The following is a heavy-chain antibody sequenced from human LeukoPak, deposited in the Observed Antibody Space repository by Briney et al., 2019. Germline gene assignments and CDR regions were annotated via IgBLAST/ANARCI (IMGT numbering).Heavy chain of an antibody. D-gene: IGHD2-2*03. Sequence: SETLSLTCTVSGGSISSYYWSWIRQPAGKGLEWIGRIYTSGSTNYNPSLKSRVTISVDTSKNQFSLKLSSVTAADTAVYYCARVGSGYCSSTSCSKPSDYYFDYWGQGTLVTVSS. CDR2: IYTSGST. CDR1: GGSISSYY. CDR3: ARVGSGYCSSTSCSKPSDYYFDY. J-gene: IGHJ4*02. V-gene: IGHV4-4*07.